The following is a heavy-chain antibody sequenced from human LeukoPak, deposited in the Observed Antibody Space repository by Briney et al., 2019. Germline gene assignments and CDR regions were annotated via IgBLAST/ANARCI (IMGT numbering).Heavy chain of an antibody. CDR1: GGSISSSSCY. J-gene: IGHJ5*02. D-gene: IGHD3-10*01. Sequence: SETLSLTCTVSGGSISSSSCYWGRIRQPPGKGLEWIGSIYYSGSTYYNPSLKSRVTISVDTSKNQFSLKLSSVTAADTDVYYCARPSITMVRGVDPWGQGTLVTVSS. V-gene: IGHV4-39*01. CDR2: IYYSGST. CDR3: ARPSITMVRGVDP.